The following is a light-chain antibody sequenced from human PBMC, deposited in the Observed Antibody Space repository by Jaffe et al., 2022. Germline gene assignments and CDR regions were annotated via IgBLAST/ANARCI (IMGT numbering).Light chain of an antibody. V-gene: IGLV2-8*01. J-gene: IGLJ1*01. CDR2: EVN. CDR3: SSYAGNNNYV. Sequence: QSALTQPPSASGSPGQSVTISCTGTNSDIGGYNYVSWYQQHPGKAPKLMIYEVNKRPSGVPDRFSGSKSGNTASLTVSGLQAEDEAEYYCSSYAGNNNYVFGTGTKVTVL. CDR1: NSDIGGYNY.